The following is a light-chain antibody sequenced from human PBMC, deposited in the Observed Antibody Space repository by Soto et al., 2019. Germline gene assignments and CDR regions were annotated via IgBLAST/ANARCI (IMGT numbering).Light chain of an antibody. V-gene: IGKV3-20*01. CDR2: AAS. Sequence: EIVLTQSPGILSLSPGERATLSCRASQSVSNSYLAWYQQKPGQAPRLLMYAASNRATGIPDRFSGSGSGTDFTLTISRLEPEDFALYYCQQFPTWTFGQGTKVEIK. CDR1: QSVSNSY. CDR3: QQFPTWT. J-gene: IGKJ1*01.